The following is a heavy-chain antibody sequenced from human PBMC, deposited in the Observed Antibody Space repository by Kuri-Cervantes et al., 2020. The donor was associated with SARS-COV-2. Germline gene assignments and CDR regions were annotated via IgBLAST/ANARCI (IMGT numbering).Heavy chain of an antibody. V-gene: IGHV1-2*02. Sequence: ASVKVSCKASGYTFTGYYMQWVRQAPGQGLEWMGWINPNSGGTNYAQKFQGRVTMTRDTSISTAYMELSSLRSEDTAVYYCATSYAAFLRYPFYWGQGTLVTVSS. CDR1: GYTFTGYY. J-gene: IGHJ4*02. CDR2: INPNSGGT. CDR3: ATSYAAFLRYPFY. D-gene: IGHD1-14*01.